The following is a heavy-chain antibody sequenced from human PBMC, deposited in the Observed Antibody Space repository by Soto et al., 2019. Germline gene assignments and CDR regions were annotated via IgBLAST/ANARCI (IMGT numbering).Heavy chain of an antibody. Sequence: SETLSLTCTVSGGSISSGDYYWSWIRQPPGKGLEWIGYIYYSGSTYYNPSLKSRVTISVDTSKNQFSLKLSSVTAADTAVYYCARDRWQQPAGMKYYYGMDVWGQGTTVTVSS. J-gene: IGHJ6*02. D-gene: IGHD6-13*01. CDR2: IYYSGST. CDR1: GGSISSGDYY. V-gene: IGHV4-30-4*01. CDR3: ARDRWQQPAGMKYYYGMDV.